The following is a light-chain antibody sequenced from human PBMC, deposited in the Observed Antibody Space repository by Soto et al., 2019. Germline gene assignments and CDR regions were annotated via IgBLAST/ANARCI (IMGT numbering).Light chain of an antibody. V-gene: IGKV3-11*01. CDR3: QQRSDWPLT. CDR2: DAS. Sequence: EIVLTQSPATLSLSPGERATLSCRASQSLSSYLAWYQQRRGQAPRLLIYDASGRATGIPARFSGSGSGTDFTLSISSLEPEDFAVYYCQQRSDWPLTFGGGTKVEIK. CDR1: QSLSSY. J-gene: IGKJ4*01.